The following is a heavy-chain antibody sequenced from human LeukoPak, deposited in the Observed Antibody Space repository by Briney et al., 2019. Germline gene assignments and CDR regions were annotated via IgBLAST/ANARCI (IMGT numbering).Heavy chain of an antibody. V-gene: IGHV3-7*01. CDR3: ADVDINV. J-gene: IGHJ4*02. Sequence: GGSLRLFCAASGFTFSNSWMSWVPQAPGKGLEWVTSIITDGSSKYYVDSVKGRFTISRDNAKNLLYLQVNSLRVEDTAVYYCADVDINVWGLGTLVTVSS. CDR2: IITDGSSK. CDR1: GFTFSNSW. D-gene: IGHD5-12*01.